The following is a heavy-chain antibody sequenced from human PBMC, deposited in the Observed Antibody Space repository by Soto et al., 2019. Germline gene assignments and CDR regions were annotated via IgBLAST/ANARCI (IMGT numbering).Heavy chain of an antibody. J-gene: IGHJ5*02. V-gene: IGHV1-46*01. D-gene: IGHD6-13*01. CDR3: ARDLAAGDL. CDR1: GYTFINYY. Sequence: ASVKVSCKSSGYTFINYYIHWVRQAPGQGLEWMAIINPMGGSTNYAQEFQGRVTLTSDTSTSTVYMELSSLRFEDTALFYCARDLAAGDLWGQGTLVTVSS. CDR2: INPMGGST.